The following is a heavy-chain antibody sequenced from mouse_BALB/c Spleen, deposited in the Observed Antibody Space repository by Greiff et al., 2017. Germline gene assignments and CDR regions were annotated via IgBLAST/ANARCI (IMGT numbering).Heavy chain of an antibody. Sequence: EVKLVESGPGLVKPSQSLSLTCTVTGYSITSDYAWNWIRQFPGNKLEWMGYISYSGSTSYNPSLKSRISITRDTSKNQFFLQLNSVTTEDTATYYCARDYYGNSFAYWGQGTLVTVSA. J-gene: IGHJ3*01. CDR2: ISYSGST. CDR3: ARDYYGNSFAY. D-gene: IGHD2-1*01. CDR1: GYSITSDYA. V-gene: IGHV3-2*02.